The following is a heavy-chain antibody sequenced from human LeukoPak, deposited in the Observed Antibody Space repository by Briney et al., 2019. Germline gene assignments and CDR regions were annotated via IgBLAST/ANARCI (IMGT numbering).Heavy chain of an antibody. CDR1: GGSFSGYY. CDR2: IYHSGST. J-gene: IGHJ5*02. D-gene: IGHD2-2*01. CDR3: ARGLGYCSSTSCYSRRPYNWFDP. Sequence: SETLSLTCAVYGGSFSGYYWSWIRQPPGKGLEWIGEIYHSGSTNYNPSLKSRVTISVDTSKNQFSLKLSSVTAADTAVYYCARGLGYCSSTSCYSRRPYNWFDPWGQGTLVTVSS. V-gene: IGHV4-34*01.